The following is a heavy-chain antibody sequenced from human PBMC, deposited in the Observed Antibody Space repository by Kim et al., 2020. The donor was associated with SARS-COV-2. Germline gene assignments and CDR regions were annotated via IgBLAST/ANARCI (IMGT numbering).Heavy chain of an antibody. J-gene: IGHJ6*02. CDR2: IYPGDSYT. V-gene: IGHV5-51*01. D-gene: IGHD6-13*01. CDR1: GYSFTSYW. Sequence: GESLKISCKGSGYSFTSYWIGWVRQMPGKGLEWMGIIYPGDSYTRYSPSFQGQVTISADKSISTAYLQWSSLKASDTAMYYCARHLAGFNYYYYGMDVWGQGTTVTVSS. CDR3: ARHLAGFNYYYYGMDV.